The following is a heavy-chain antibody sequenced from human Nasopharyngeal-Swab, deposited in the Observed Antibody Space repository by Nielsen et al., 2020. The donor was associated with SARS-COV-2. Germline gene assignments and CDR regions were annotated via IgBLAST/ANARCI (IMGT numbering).Heavy chain of an antibody. Sequence: GESLKISCAASGFTFSGYWMSWVRQAPGKGLEWVANIKQDGSETYYVDSVKGRFTISRDNAKNSLYLQMNSLRAEDTAVYYCARDRYDSRVYYYYYMDVWGKGTTVTVSS. J-gene: IGHJ6*03. V-gene: IGHV3-7*01. CDR1: GFTFSGYW. CDR2: IKQDGSET. CDR3: ARDRYDSRVYYYYYMDV. D-gene: IGHD3-22*01.